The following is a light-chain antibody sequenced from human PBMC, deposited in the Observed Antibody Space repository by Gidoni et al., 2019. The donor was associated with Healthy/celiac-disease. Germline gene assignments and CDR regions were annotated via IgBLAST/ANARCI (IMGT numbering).Light chain of an antibody. Sequence: DIQMTQSPTSMSASVGDRATITCRARQSISSYLNWYQQKPGKAPKLLIYAASSLQSGVPSRFSGSGSGTDFTLTISSLQPEDFATYYCQQSYSTHWTFGQGTKVEIK. V-gene: IGKV1-39*01. CDR2: AAS. J-gene: IGKJ1*01. CDR1: QSISSY. CDR3: QQSYSTHWT.